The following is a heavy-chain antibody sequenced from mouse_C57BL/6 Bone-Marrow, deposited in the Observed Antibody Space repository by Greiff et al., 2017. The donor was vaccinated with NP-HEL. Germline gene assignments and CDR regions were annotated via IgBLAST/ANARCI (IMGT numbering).Heavy chain of an antibody. CDR1: GYAFTNYL. Sequence: QVQLQQSGAELVRPGTSVKVSCKASGYAFTNYLIEWVKQRPGQGLEWIGVINPGSGGTNYNEKFKGKATLTADKSSSTAYMQLSSLTSEDSAVYFCARDGYDQMDYWGQGTSVTVSS. CDR3: ARDGYDQMDY. J-gene: IGHJ4*01. CDR2: INPGSGGT. V-gene: IGHV1-54*01. D-gene: IGHD2-2*01.